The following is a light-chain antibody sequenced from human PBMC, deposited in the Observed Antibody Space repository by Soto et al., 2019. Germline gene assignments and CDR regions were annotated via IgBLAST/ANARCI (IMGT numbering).Light chain of an antibody. CDR3: QQYGTSPIT. CDR1: QSISSSY. Sequence: EIVLTQSPGTLSLSPGERATLSCRASQSISSSYLAWYQQKPGQAPRLLLYGASSRATGIPDTFRGSGSGTDFTLTISRLEPEDFAVYYCQQYGTSPITFGPGTKVDIK. CDR2: GAS. J-gene: IGKJ3*01. V-gene: IGKV3-20*01.